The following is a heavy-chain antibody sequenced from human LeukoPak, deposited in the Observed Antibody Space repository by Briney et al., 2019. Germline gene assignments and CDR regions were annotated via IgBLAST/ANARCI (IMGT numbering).Heavy chain of an antibody. V-gene: IGHV4-59*01. CDR3: ARVIWFGESQALDI. J-gene: IGHJ3*02. CDR1: GGSISSYF. Sequence: QVQLQESGPGLVKPSETLSLTCTVSGGSISSYFWSWIRQPPGKGLEWIGYIYYSGSTTYNPSLKSRVTISVDTSKSQFSLKLSSVTAADTAVYYCARVIWFGESQALDIWGQGTMVSVSS. D-gene: IGHD3-10*01. CDR2: IYYSGST.